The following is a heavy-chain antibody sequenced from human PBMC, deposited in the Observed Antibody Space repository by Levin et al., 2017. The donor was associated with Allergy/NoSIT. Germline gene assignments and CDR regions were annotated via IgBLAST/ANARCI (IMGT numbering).Heavy chain of an antibody. CDR2: VSNDGRYT. V-gene: IGHV3-23*03. CDR3: AKDDGAAYYSFDS. CDR1: GFTFSTYA. D-gene: IGHD1-26*01. Sequence: PGGSLRLSCAASGFTFSTYAMNWVRQAPGQGLEWVSSVSNDGRYTFYADSVEGRFTISRDNSKDTLYLRMNSLRGEDTALYYCAKDDGAAYYSFDSWGQGTLVTVSS. J-gene: IGHJ4*02.